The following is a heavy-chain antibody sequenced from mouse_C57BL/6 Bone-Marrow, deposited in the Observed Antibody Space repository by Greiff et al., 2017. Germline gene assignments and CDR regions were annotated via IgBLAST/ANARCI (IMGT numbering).Heavy chain of an antibody. D-gene: IGHD1-1*01. Sequence: EVKLVESEGGLVQPGSSMKLSCTASGFTFSDYYMAWVRQVPEKGLEWVANINYDGSSTYYLDSLKSSFIISRDNAKNILYLQMSSLKSENTPTYYCAREVTTVVSTRWYFDVWGTGTTVTVSS. CDR2: INYDGSST. CDR1: GFTFSDYY. J-gene: IGHJ1*03. CDR3: AREVTTVVSTRWYFDV. V-gene: IGHV5-16*01.